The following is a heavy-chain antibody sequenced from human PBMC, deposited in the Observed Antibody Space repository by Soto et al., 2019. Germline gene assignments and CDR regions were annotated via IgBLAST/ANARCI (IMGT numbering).Heavy chain of an antibody. J-gene: IGHJ6*03. CDR3: ATYFRSPSRNLYYMDV. D-gene: IGHD2-2*01. V-gene: IGHV3-7*01. CDR2: IKQDESEK. CDR1: EFTFSNYW. Sequence: GGSLRLSCAASEFTFSNYWMSWVRQAPGKGLEWVANIKQDESEKYYVDSVKGRFTISRDNAKNSLYLQMNSLRAEDTAVYYCATYFRSPSRNLYYMDVWGKGTTVTVSS.